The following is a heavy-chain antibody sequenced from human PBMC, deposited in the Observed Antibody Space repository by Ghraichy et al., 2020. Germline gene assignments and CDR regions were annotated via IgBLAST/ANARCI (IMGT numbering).Heavy chain of an antibody. CDR1: GFTFSSYS. CDR2: ISSTSSTI. J-gene: IGHJ4*02. D-gene: IGHD3-10*01. CDR3: AREISGAGPSGALDY. V-gene: IGHV3-48*04. Sequence: GGSLRLSCAASGFTFSSYSMNWVRQAPGKGLEWVSNISSTSSTIYYADSVKGRFTISRANAKNSLYLQMSSLRAEDTAVYYCAREISGAGPSGALDYWGQGPLVTVSS.